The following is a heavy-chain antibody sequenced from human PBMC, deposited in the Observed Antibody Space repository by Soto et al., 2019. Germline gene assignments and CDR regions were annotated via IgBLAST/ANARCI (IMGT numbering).Heavy chain of an antibody. CDR1: GFTFSSYA. J-gene: IGHJ4*01. CDR2: ISGSGGST. D-gene: IGHD2-2*01. V-gene: IGHV3-23*01. Sequence: GGSLRLSCAASGFTFSSYAMSWVRQAPGKGLEWVSAISGSGGSTYYADSVKGRFTISRDNSNNTLYLQMNSLRAEDTAVYYCAKERGIVVVPAASFDYWGHGTLVTVSS. CDR3: AKERGIVVVPAASFDY.